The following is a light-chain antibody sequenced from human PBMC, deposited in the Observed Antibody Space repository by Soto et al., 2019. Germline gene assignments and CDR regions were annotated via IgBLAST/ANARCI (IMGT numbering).Light chain of an antibody. V-gene: IGKV1-39*01. Sequence: DIQTTQSPSSLSAFVGDRVTITCRTSDNIAKYLNWYQQKPGQVPKLLIVAASRLQSGVPTRFSGSGSGTDFTLTINNLQPEDFATYFCQESYSAPPWTFGQVTKVEVK. CDR3: QESYSAPPWT. CDR2: AAS. CDR1: DNIAKY. J-gene: IGKJ1*01.